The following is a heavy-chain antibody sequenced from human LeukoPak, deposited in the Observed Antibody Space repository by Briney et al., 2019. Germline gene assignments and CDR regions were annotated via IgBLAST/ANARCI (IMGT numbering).Heavy chain of an antibody. V-gene: IGHV3-23*01. CDR3: AKDRVRHIVVVPAAEIDY. Sequence: GGSLRLSCAASGFTFSSYAMSWVRQAPGKGLEWVSSISGSVGSTYYADSVKGRFTISRDNSKNTLYLQMNSLRAEDTAVYYCAKDRVRHIVVVPAAEIDYWGQGTLVTVSS. J-gene: IGHJ4*02. CDR1: GFTFSSYA. D-gene: IGHD2-2*01. CDR2: ISGSVGST.